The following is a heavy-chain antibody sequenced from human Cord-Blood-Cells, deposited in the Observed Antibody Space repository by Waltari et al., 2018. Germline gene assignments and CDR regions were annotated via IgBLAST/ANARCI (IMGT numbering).Heavy chain of an antibody. CDR3: ARGPRIAAADDWYFDL. CDR1: GGSFSGYY. J-gene: IGHJ2*01. CDR2: INPSGST. D-gene: IGHD6-13*01. V-gene: IGHV4-34*01. Sequence: QVQLQQWGAGLLKPSETLSLTCAVYGGSFSGYYWSWIRQPPGKGLEWIGEINPSGSTNYNPALKSRVTISVDTSKNQFSLKLSSVTAADTAVYYCARGPRIAAADDWYFDLWGRGTLVTVSS.